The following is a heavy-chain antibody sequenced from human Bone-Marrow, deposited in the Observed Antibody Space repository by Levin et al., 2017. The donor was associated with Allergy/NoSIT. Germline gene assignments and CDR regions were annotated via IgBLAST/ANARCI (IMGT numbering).Heavy chain of an antibody. J-gene: IGHJ4*02. CDR3: ARDIGYSFGIDY. CDR2: INWNGVA. V-gene: IGHV3-48*02. CDR1: GFTFSSYD. Sequence: GGSLRLSCTVSGFTFSSYDMNWVRQAPGKGLEWISYINWNGVAHYADSVEGRFTISRDIAKNSLYLQMNSLRDEDTALYYCARDIGYSFGIDYWGQGTLVTVSS. D-gene: IGHD5-18*01.